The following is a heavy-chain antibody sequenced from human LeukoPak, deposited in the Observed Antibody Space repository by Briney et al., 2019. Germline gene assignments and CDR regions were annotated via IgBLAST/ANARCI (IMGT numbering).Heavy chain of an antibody. V-gene: IGHV3-48*03. CDR3: ARVDYYGSGSPSGMDV. J-gene: IGHJ6*04. D-gene: IGHD3-10*01. CDR1: GFTFSSYE. Sequence: GGSLRLSCAASGFTFSSYEMNWVRQAPGKGLEWVSYIISSGSTIYYADSVKGRFTISRDNAKNSLYLQMNSLRAEDTAVYYCARVDYYGSGSPSGMDVWGKGTTVTVSS. CDR2: IISSGSTI.